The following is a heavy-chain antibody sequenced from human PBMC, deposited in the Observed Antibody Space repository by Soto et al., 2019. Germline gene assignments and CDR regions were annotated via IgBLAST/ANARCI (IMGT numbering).Heavy chain of an antibody. CDR2: IGTAGDT. J-gene: IGHJ4*02. Sequence: GGSLSLSCAASGFTFSSYDMHWVRQATGKGLEWVSAIGTAGDTYYPGSVKGRFSISRENDKNSLYLQMNSLRAGDTAVYYCARGQIAARPGFTFDYWGQGTLVTVSS. D-gene: IGHD6-6*01. CDR3: ARGQIAARPGFTFDY. V-gene: IGHV3-13*01. CDR1: GFTFSSYD.